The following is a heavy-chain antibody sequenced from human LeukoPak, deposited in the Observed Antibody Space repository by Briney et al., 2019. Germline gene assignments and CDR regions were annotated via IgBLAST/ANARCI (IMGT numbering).Heavy chain of an antibody. J-gene: IGHJ6*03. D-gene: IGHD2-8*01. CDR1: GGSFSGYY. Sequence: KPSETLSLTCAVYGGSFSGYYWSWIRQPPGKGLEWIGEINHSGSTNYNPSLKSRVTISVDTSKNQFSLKLSSVTAADTAVYYCARGAPLKWPYYYYYMDVWGKGTTVTVSS. CDR3: ARGAPLKWPYYYYYMDV. CDR2: INHSGST. V-gene: IGHV4-34*01.